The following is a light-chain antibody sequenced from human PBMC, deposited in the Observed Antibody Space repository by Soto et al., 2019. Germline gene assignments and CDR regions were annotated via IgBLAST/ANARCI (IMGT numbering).Light chain of an antibody. CDR2: GNN. V-gene: IGLV1-40*01. J-gene: IGLJ1*01. CDR1: TSNSGAGYD. Sequence: QSVLTQPPSVSGAPGQRVTVPCTGSTSNSGAGYDVHWYQQLPGTAPKPLISGNNNRPSGVPERFSVSKSDTSASLVIDGRQPEDEADYYFQSYDSSLSGYVFGTGTKLTVL. CDR3: QSYDSSLSGYV.